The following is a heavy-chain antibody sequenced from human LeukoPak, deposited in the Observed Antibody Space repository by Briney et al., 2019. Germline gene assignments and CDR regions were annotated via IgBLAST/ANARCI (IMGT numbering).Heavy chain of an antibody. V-gene: IGHV4-59*11. CDR1: GGSISPLY. CDR2: IYYSGTT. D-gene: IGHD3-10*01. Sequence: SETLSLTCTVSGGSISPLYWSWIRQPPGKGLEFIGYIYYSGTTNYNPSLKSRVTLSVDTSKNQFSLKLSSVTAAGTAVYYCARGGVAAKYYFDSWGQGTLVTVSS. J-gene: IGHJ4*02. CDR3: ARGGVAAKYYFDS.